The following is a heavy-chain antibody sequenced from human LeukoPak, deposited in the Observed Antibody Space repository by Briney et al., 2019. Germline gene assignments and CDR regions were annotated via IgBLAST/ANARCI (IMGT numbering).Heavy chain of an antibody. CDR2: ISGSGGST. D-gene: IGHD6-19*01. V-gene: IGHV3-23*01. CDR3: ARDPPVAGS. CDR1: GFTFGDYA. J-gene: IGHJ5*02. Sequence: PGGSLRLSCTASGFTFGDYAMTWVRQAPGKGLEWVSAISGSGGSTYYADSVKGRFTISRDNSKNTLYLQMNSLRAEDTAVYYCARDPPVAGSWGQGTLVTVSS.